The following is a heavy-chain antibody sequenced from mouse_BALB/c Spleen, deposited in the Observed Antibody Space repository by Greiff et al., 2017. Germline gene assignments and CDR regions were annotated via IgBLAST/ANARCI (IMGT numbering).Heavy chain of an antibody. Sequence: VQLQQSGAELVRPGALVKLSCKASGFNIKDYYMHWVKQRPEQGLEWIGWIDPENGNTIYDPKFQGKASITADTSSNTAYLQLSSLTSEDTAVYYCARGDGSSYGWFAYWGQGTLVTVAA. CDR3: ARGDGSSYGWFAY. D-gene: IGHD1-1*01. J-gene: IGHJ3*01. CDR1: GFNIKDYY. V-gene: IGHV14-1*02. CDR2: IDPENGNT.